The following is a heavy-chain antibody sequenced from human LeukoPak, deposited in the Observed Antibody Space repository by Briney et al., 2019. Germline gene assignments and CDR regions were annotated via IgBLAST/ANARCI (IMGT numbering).Heavy chain of an antibody. J-gene: IGHJ6*03. CDR3: ARTIAVAGTVHVYYYYMDV. Sequence: ASVKVSCKPSGGTFNSYSISWVRQAPGQGLEWMGGIIPILGTTNYAQKFQGRVTITADESTRTAYMELSSLRSDDTAVYYCARTIAVAGTVHVYYYYMDVWGKGTTVTISS. CDR1: GGTFNSYS. D-gene: IGHD6-19*01. V-gene: IGHV1-69*13. CDR2: IIPILGTT.